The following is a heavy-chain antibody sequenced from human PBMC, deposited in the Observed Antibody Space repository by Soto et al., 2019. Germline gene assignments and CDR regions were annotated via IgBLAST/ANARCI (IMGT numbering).Heavy chain of an antibody. V-gene: IGHV1-58*01. CDR2: IVVGSGNT. J-gene: IGHJ3*02. D-gene: IGHD1-1*01. CDR1: GLTFTSSA. CDR3: AAERWNQLRAFDI. Sequence: SVKVSCKASGLTFTSSAVQWVRQARGQRLEWIGWIVVGSGNTNYAQKFQERVTITRDMSTSTAYMELSSLRSEDTAVYYCAAERWNQLRAFDIWGQGTMVTVSS.